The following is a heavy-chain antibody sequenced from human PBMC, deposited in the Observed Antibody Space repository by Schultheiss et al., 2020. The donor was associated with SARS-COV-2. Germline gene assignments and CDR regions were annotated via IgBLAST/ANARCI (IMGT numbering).Heavy chain of an antibody. CDR3: ARARRITIFGVVNHFDY. D-gene: IGHD3-3*01. V-gene: IGHV4-31*03. CDR2: IYYSGST. J-gene: IGHJ4*02. CDR1: GGSISSGGYY. Sequence: SETLSLTCTVSGGSISSGGYYWSWIRQHPGKGLEWIGYIYYSGSTNYNPSLKSRVTISVDTSKNQFSLKLSSVTAADTAVYYCARARRITIFGVVNHFDYWGQGTLVTVSS.